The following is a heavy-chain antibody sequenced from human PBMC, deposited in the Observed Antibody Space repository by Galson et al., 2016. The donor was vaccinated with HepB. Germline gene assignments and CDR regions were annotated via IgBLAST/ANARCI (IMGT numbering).Heavy chain of an antibody. J-gene: IGHJ4*02. V-gene: IGHV3-21*01. CDR1: GFSFSSYS. D-gene: IGHD4-17*01. Sequence: SLRLSCAASGFSFSSYSMNWVRQAPGKGLESVSCISTSSKYIYYADSVRGRFTISRDDAKNSLYLQMNSLRPEDTAVYYCARNSQGGDYDTYSFDTWGQGALVTVAS. CDR3: ARNSQGGDYDTYSFDT. CDR2: ISTSSKYI.